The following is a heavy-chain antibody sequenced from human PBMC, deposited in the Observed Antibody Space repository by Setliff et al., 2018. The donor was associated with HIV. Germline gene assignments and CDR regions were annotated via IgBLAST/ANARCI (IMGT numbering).Heavy chain of an antibody. CDR2: IYYSGST. Sequence: PSETLSLTCTVSGGSISSGGYYWSWIRQHPGKGLEWIGYIYYSGSTYYNPSLKSRVTRSVDTSKNQFSLKRSSVTAADTAVYYCARDPKSYPLAYGSGSSWAFDIWGQGTMVTVSS. J-gene: IGHJ3*02. V-gene: IGHV4-31*03. CDR3: ARDPKSYPLAYGSGSSWAFDI. D-gene: IGHD3-10*01. CDR1: GGSISSGGYY.